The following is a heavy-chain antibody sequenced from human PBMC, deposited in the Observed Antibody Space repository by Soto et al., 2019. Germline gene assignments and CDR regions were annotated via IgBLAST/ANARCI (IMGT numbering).Heavy chain of an antibody. CDR3: ARVESLSGSYPRDAFDI. J-gene: IGHJ3*02. D-gene: IGHD1-26*01. V-gene: IGHV3-53*01. CDR2: IYSGGST. CDR1: GFTVSSNY. Sequence: GGSLRLSCAASGFTVSSNYMSWVRQAPGKGLEWGSVIYSGGSTYYADSVKGRFTISRDNSKNTLYLQMNSLRAEDTAVYYCARVESLSGSYPRDAFDIWGQGTMVTVSS.